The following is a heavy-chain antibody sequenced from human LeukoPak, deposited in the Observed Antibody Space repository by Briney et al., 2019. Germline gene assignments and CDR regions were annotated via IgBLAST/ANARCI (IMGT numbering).Heavy chain of an antibody. D-gene: IGHD5-24*01. J-gene: IGHJ4*02. V-gene: IGHV4-39*07. CDR2: IYYSGST. CDR1: GGSISSSSYY. CDR3: ARGEDGYNSAFDY. Sequence: PSETLSLTCTVSGGSISSSSYYWGWIRQPPGKGLEWIGSIYYSGSTYYNPSLKSQVTISVDTSKNQFSLKLSSVTAADTAVYYCARGEDGYNSAFDYWGQGTLVTVSS.